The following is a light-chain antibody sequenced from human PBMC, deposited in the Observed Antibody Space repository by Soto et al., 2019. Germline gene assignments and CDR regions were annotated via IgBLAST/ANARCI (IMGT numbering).Light chain of an antibody. CDR3: QQSYTIPYT. J-gene: IGKJ2*01. CDR1: QSIRSS. Sequence: DIQMTQSPSSLSASAGDRVTITCRASQSIRSSLNWYQHKPGKAPQLLIYAASTLPSGVPSRFSGSGSGTDFTLTITSLQPEDFATYFCQQSYTIPYTFGQGTKVEI. CDR2: AAS. V-gene: IGKV1-39*01.